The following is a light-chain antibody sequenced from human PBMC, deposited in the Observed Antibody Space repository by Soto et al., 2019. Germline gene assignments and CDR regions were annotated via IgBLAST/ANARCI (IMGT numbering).Light chain of an antibody. Sequence: QPVLTQQPSVSGAPGQRVTISCTGSSSNIGAGYDVHWYQHLPGTAPKLLIYYNTNRPSGVPDRFSGSKSGTSASLAITGLQAEDEADYYCQSYDSSLSGVVFGGGTKLTVL. J-gene: IGLJ2*01. V-gene: IGLV1-40*01. CDR2: YNT. CDR1: SSNIGAGYD. CDR3: QSYDSSLSGVV.